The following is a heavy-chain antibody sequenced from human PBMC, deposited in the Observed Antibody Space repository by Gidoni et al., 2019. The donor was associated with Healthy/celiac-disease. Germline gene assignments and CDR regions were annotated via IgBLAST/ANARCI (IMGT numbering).Heavy chain of an antibody. Sequence: QVQLVQSGAEVKKPGSSVKVSCKASGGTFSSYAISWVREAPGKGLEWMGGIIPIFGTANYAQKFQGRVTITADKSTSTAYMELSSLSSEDTAVYYCARVRSRYDFWSGYYRGHFDYYYYGMDVWGQGTTVTVSS. CDR2: IIPIFGTA. CDR1: GGTFSSYA. V-gene: IGHV1-69*06. J-gene: IGHJ6*02. D-gene: IGHD3-3*01. CDR3: ARVRSRYDFWSGYYRGHFDYYYYGMDV.